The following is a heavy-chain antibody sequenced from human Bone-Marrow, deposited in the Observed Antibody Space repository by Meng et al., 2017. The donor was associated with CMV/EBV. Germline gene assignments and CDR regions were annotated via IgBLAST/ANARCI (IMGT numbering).Heavy chain of an antibody. CDR1: GFTFSTFE. CDR2: IYPGDSDT. D-gene: IGHD6-13*01. J-gene: IGHJ3*02. Sequence: KVSCKGSGFTFSTFEIAWVRQMPGKGLEWMGIIYPGDSDTRYSPSFQGQVTISADKSISTAYLQWSGLKASDTAMYYCARPRYSSSWTDAFDIWGQGTMVTVSS. CDR3: ARPRYSSSWTDAFDI. V-gene: IGHV5-51*01.